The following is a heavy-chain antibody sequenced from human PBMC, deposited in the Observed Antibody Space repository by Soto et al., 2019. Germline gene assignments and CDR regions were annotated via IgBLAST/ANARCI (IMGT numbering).Heavy chain of an antibody. Sequence: ASVKVSCKASGYTFTSYGISWVRQAPGQGLEWMGWISAYNGNTNYAQKLQGRVTMTTDTSTSTAYMELRSLRSDDTAVYYCAREYGSGSYYNNYYYYYMDVWGEGTTVTVSS. CDR3: AREYGSGSYYNNYYYYYMDV. D-gene: IGHD3-10*01. J-gene: IGHJ6*03. CDR2: ISAYNGNT. V-gene: IGHV1-18*01. CDR1: GYTFTSYG.